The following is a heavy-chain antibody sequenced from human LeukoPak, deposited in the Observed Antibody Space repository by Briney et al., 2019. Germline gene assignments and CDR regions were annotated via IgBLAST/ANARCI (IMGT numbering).Heavy chain of an antibody. CDR2: ICPDGTVT. J-gene: IGHJ4*02. V-gene: IGHV3-74*01. CDR3: VRDFRSADY. CDR1: GFTFSTYC. Sequence: GGSLRLSCAASGFTFSTYCMHWVRQAPGKGPMWVSRICPDGTVTNYADSVKARFIISRDNARNTVYLQMNSLRVGDTAVYYCVRDFRSADYWGQGTLVTVSS.